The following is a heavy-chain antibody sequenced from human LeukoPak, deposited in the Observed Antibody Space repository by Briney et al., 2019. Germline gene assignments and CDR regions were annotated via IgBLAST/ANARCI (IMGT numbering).Heavy chain of an antibody. V-gene: IGHV1-18*01. CDR1: GFTFTSYG. CDR3: ARDGAVAGEFDH. D-gene: IGHD6-19*01. Sequence: ASVKVSCKASGFTFTSYGIPWVRQAPGQGLEWMGWISAYNGNTNYAQEFQNRVTMTIDTSTSTAYMELRSLRSDDTAVYYCARDGAVAGEFDHWGQGTLVTVSS. J-gene: IGHJ4*02. CDR2: ISAYNGNT.